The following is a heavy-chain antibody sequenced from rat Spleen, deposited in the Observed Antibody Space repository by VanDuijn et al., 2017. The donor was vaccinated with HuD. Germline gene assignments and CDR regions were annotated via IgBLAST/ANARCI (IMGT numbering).Heavy chain of an antibody. Sequence: EVQLVESGGGLLQPGRSLKLSCAASGFTFSDYAMAWVRQAPTKGLEWVASINYDGSSTYYRDSVKGRFTLSRDNAKSSLYLQMDSLRSADTATYYCTRNWDYWGQGVMVTVSS. J-gene: IGHJ2*01. V-gene: IGHV5-17*01. CDR3: TRNWDY. CDR1: GFTFSDYA. D-gene: IGHD5-1*01. CDR2: INYDGSST.